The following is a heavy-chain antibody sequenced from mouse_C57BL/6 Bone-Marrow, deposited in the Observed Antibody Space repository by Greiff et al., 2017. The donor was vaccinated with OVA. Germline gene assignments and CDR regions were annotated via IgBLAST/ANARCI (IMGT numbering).Heavy chain of an antibody. J-gene: IGHJ3*01. V-gene: IGHV1-22*01. CDR3: ARSYGSSWFAY. D-gene: IGHD1-1*01. Sequence: EVQVVESGPELVKPGASVKMSCKASGYTFTDYNMHWVKQSHGKSLEWIGYINPNNGGTSYNQKFKGKATLTVNKSSSTAYMELRSLTSEDSAVYYCARSYGSSWFAYWGQGTLVTVSA. CDR1: GYTFTDYN. CDR2: INPNNGGT.